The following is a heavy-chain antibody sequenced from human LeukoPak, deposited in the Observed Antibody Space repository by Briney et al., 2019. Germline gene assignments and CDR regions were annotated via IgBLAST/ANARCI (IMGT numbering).Heavy chain of an antibody. J-gene: IGHJ4*02. D-gene: IGHD5-18*01. V-gene: IGHV3-66*01. Sequence: GGSLRLSCAASGFSVNNLCMSWVRQAPGKGLEWVSVIYSGDRTYYADSVKGRFTISRDTSKNTVYLQMNSLRPEETAVYYCARDGEYSYGYGFDYWGQGTLVTVSS. CDR1: GFSVNNLC. CDR3: ARDGEYSYGYGFDY. CDR2: IYSGDRT.